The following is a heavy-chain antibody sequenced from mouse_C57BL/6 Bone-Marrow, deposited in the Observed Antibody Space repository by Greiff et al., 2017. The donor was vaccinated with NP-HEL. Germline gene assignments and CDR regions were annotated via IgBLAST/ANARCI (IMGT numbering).Heavy chain of an antibody. CDR1: GYTFTSYG. Sequence: VQLQQSGAELARPGASVKLSCKASGYTFTSYGISWVKQRTGQGLEWIGEIYPRSGNTYYNEKFKGKATLTEDKSSSTAYMELRSLTSEDSAVYFCARERNGYLRWYFDVWGTGTTVTVSS. CDR3: ARERNGYLRWYFDV. CDR2: IYPRSGNT. J-gene: IGHJ1*03. D-gene: IGHD2-3*01. V-gene: IGHV1-81*01.